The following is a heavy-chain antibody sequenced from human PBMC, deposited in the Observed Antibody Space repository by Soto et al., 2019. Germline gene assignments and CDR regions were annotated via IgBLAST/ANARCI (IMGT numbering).Heavy chain of an antibody. V-gene: IGHV4-30-4*01. CDR3: ARAGVDYGMDV. J-gene: IGHJ6*02. CDR2: IYYSGST. CDR1: GGSISSGDYY. D-gene: IGHD2-15*01. Sequence: SETLSLTCTVSGGSISSGDYYWSWIRQPPGKGLEWIGYIYYSGSTYYNPPLKSRVTISVDTSKNQFSLKLSSVTAADTAVYYCARAGVDYGMDVWGQGATVTVSS.